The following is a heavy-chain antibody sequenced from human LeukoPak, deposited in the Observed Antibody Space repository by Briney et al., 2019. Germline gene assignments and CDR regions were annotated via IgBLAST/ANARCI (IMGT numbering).Heavy chain of an antibody. V-gene: IGHV5-51*01. CDR2: IYPGDSDT. Sequence: GESLKISCKASGYSLTNSWIGWVRQMPGKGLEWMGIIYPGDSDTTYGPSFQGQVTISADKSISTAYLQWSSLKASDTAMYYCARLLRHCSGGSCYFSWFDPWGQGTLVTVSS. D-gene: IGHD2-15*01. CDR3: ARLLRHCSGGSCYFSWFDP. J-gene: IGHJ5*02. CDR1: GYSLTNSW.